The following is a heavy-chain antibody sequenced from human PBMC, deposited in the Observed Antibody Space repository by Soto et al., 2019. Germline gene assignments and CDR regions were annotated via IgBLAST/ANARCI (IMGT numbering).Heavy chain of an antibody. CDR1: GFTFSNFG. D-gene: IGHD4-17*01. Sequence: GSLRLSCVASGFTFSNFGMSWVRQAPGQGLQWVSIIGVDGVTTYYADSVRGRFTISRDNSKNTLYLQMNSLRAEDTAVYYCARYGDYDAFDIWGQGTMVTVSS. V-gene: IGHV3-23*01. CDR3: ARYGDYDAFDI. CDR2: IGVDGVTT. J-gene: IGHJ3*02.